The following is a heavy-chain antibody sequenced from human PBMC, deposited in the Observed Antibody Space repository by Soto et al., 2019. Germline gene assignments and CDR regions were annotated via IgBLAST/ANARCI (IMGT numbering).Heavy chain of an antibody. J-gene: IGHJ4*01. Sequence: EVQLLESGGGLVQPGGSLRLSCAASGFTFSSYVMSWVRQAPGKGLEWVSAISGSGGSTYYADSVKGRFTISRDNSKNTLYLQMNSLRAEDTAVYYCAKDGVDYDILTGYSKGAHYFEYWGHGTLVTVSS. CDR2: ISGSGGST. CDR3: AKDGVDYDILTGYSKGAHYFEY. CDR1: GFTFSSYV. V-gene: IGHV3-23*01. D-gene: IGHD3-9*01.